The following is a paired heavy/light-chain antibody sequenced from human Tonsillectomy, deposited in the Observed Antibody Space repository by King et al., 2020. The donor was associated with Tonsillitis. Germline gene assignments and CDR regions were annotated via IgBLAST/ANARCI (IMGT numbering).Heavy chain of an antibody. CDR1: GGSISRGGYY. V-gene: IGHV4-31*03. D-gene: IGHD2-15*01. CDR2: IYYTGRT. Sequence: QVQLQESGPGLVRPSQTLSLTCTVSGGSISRGGYYWSWIRQHPGKGLEWIGYIYYTGRTYYNPSLESRLTISVDTSTNQFSLKLNSVTAADTAVYYCAGSGATFDSWGQGTLVTVSS. J-gene: IGHJ4*02. CDR3: AGSGATFDS.
Light chain of an antibody. V-gene: IGKV1-5*03. CDR1: QSISTW. J-gene: IGKJ2*01. Sequence: DIQMTQSPSTLSASVGDRVTLTCRASQSISTWLAWYQQKPGKAPKLLIYEASTLESGVPSRFSGSGSGTEFTLTISSLQPDDFATYYCQQYESYYTFGQGTTLEIK. CDR2: EAS. CDR3: QQYESYYT.